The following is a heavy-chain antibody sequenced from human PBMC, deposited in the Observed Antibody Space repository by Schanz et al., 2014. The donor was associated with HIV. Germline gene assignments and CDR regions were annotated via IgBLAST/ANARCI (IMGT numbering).Heavy chain of an antibody. Sequence: QVQLVQSGTEVKKPGASVKVSCKTSGYTFITYGISWVRQATGQGLEWMGWMNPNSGNTGYAQKFQGRVTLTRNTSISTAYMELRSLRSDDTAVYYCARVNKDIGGYYFDYWGQGTLVTVSS. CDR3: ARVNKDIGGYYFDY. D-gene: IGHD2-15*01. CDR2: MNPNSGNT. V-gene: IGHV1-8*02. J-gene: IGHJ4*02. CDR1: GYTFITYG.